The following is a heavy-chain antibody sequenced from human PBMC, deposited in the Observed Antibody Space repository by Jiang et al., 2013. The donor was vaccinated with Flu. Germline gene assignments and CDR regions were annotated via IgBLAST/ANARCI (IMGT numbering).Heavy chain of an antibody. D-gene: IGHD3-10*01. CDR2: INHSGST. V-gene: IGHV4-34*01. CDR3: ATMADDAFDI. Sequence: KGLEWIGEINHSGSTNXNPSLKSRVTISVDTSKNQFSLKLSSVTAADTAVYYCATMADDAFDIWGQGTMVTVSS. J-gene: IGHJ3*02.